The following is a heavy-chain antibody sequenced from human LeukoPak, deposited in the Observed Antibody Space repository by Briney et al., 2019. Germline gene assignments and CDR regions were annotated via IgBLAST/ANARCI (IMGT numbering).Heavy chain of an antibody. J-gene: IGHJ6*02. CDR3: ARDCCSSISCMDA. Sequence: GGSLRLSCAASGFTFSRYGMHGVRQAPGKGLEWVAVIWSDGNNKEHGDSVKGRFTISRDNSKNTLYLQMNSLRAEDTAMYYCARDCCSSISCMDAWGQGTTVTVSS. V-gene: IGHV3-33*01. CDR1: GFTFSRYG. D-gene: IGHD2-2*01. CDR2: IWSDGNNK.